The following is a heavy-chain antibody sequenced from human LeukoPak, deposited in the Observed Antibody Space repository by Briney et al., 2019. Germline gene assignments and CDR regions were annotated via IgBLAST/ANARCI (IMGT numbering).Heavy chain of an antibody. Sequence: PGGSLRLSCAASGFTFRSFWMTWVRQAPGKGLEWVANIKQDGSDKYYVDSVKGRFTISRDNAKNSLYLQMNTLRAEDAAVYYCARSGKWLAPYYFDYWGQGTLVTVSS. D-gene: IGHD3-22*01. CDR3: ARSGKWLAPYYFDY. CDR2: IKQDGSDK. J-gene: IGHJ4*02. CDR1: GFTFRSFW. V-gene: IGHV3-7*04.